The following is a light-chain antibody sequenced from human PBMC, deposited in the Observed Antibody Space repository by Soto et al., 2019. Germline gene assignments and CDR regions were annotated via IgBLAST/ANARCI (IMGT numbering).Light chain of an antibody. J-gene: IGLJ3*02. CDR2: DVS. Sequence: QSALTQPASVSGSPGQSIAISCTGTSSDVGGYNYVSWYQRHPGKTPKLIIYDVSNPPSGVSDRFSGSRSGNTASLTISGLQAEDEADYYCSSYTTSNTVVFGGGTKLTVL. V-gene: IGLV2-14*03. CDR1: SSDVGGYNY. CDR3: SSYTTSNTVV.